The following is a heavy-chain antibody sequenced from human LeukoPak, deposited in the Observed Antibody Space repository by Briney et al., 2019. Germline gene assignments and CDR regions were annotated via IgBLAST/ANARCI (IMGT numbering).Heavy chain of an antibody. D-gene: IGHD3-10*01. V-gene: IGHV4-38-2*01. CDR2: IYHSGST. CDR3: ARGSPVSDY. CDR1: GYSISSGYY. Sequence: PSETLSLTCAVSGYSISSGYYWGWIRQPPGKVLEWSGSIYHSGSTYYNPPLKSRVTIAVDTSKNQSSLKLSSVTAADTAVYYCARGSPVSDYWGQGTLVTVSS. J-gene: IGHJ4*02.